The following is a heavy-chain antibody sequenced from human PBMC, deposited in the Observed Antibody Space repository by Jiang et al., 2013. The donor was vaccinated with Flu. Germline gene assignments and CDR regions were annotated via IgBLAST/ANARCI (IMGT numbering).Heavy chain of an antibody. D-gene: IGHD3-22*01. CDR2: TYYRSKWYN. J-gene: IGHJ4*02. Sequence: QTLSLTCAISGDSVSSNDAVWNWIRQSPSRGLEWLGRTYYRSKWYNDYAVSVKSRITINPDTSKNQFSLQLNSVTPEDTAVYYCARDLSHLHYYDSSGYYYFDYWGQGTLVTVSS. CDR3: ARDLSHLHYYDSSGYYYFDY. V-gene: IGHV6-1*01. CDR1: GDSVSSNDAV.